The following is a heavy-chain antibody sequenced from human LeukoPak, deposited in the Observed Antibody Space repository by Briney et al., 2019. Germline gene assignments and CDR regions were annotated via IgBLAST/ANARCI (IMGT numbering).Heavy chain of an antibody. Sequence: DSLKGRFTISRDNAKNSLYLQMNSLGAEDTAVYYCARGPDYYFYMDVWGKGTTVTVSS. V-gene: IGHV3-7*01. CDR3: ARGPDYYFYMDV. J-gene: IGHJ6*03.